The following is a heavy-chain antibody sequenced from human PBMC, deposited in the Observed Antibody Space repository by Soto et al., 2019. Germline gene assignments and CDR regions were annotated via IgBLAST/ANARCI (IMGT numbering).Heavy chain of an antibody. V-gene: IGHV3-7*01. CDR1: GFTFSSYW. J-gene: IGHJ4*02. CDR3: ARDRSTGYSSGWYIH. Sequence: GGSLRLSCAASGFTFSSYWMSWVRQAPGEGLEWVANIKQDGSEKYYVDSVKGRFTISRDNAKNSLYLQMNSLRAEDTAVYYCARDRSTGYSSGWYIHWGQGTLVTVSS. D-gene: IGHD6-19*01. CDR2: IKQDGSEK.